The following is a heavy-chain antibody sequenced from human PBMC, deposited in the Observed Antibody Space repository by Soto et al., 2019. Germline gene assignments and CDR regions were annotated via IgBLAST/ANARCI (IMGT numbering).Heavy chain of an antibody. V-gene: IGHV4-59*08. Sequence: QVQLQESGPGLVKPSETLSLTCTVSGGSIDTYYWSWIRQPPGKGLEYIGYISHTGTTASNPSLKSRVTLSIDTSKNQFSLNLSSVTASDTASYYCARLIRGAAAAFDSWGQGSLVTVSS. CDR2: ISHTGTT. CDR3: ARLIRGAAAAFDS. D-gene: IGHD6-25*01. CDR1: GGSIDTYY. J-gene: IGHJ4*02.